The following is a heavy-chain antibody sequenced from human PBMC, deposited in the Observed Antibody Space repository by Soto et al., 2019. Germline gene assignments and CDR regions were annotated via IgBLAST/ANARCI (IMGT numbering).Heavy chain of an antibody. V-gene: IGHV1-69*01. CDR3: ARVVVGSRLSLDY. D-gene: IGHD1-26*01. CDR1: GGTFSSYT. CDR2: ISPIFGTP. J-gene: IGHJ4*02. Sequence: QVQLVQSGAEVKKPGSSVTVSCKASGGTFSSYTISWVRQAPGQGLEWMAGISPIFGTPIYAQKFQDRVTITADDSTMTASMEMNRLTSEDTAVYYCARVVVGSRLSLDYWGQGTLVTIS.